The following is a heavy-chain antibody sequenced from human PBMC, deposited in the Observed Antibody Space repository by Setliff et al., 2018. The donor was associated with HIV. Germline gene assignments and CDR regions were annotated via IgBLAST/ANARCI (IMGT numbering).Heavy chain of an antibody. CDR2: ISGSRGST. Sequence: PGGSLRLSCAASGFTFSSYAMSWVRQAPGKGLEWVSAISGSRGSTFYADSVKGRFTISRDNSKNTLYLQINSLRAEDTAVYYCARYALAVPGYHNAFDIWGQGTMVTVS. CDR1: GFTFSSYA. D-gene: IGHD6-19*01. V-gene: IGHV3-23*01. CDR3: ARYALAVPGYHNAFDI. J-gene: IGHJ3*02.